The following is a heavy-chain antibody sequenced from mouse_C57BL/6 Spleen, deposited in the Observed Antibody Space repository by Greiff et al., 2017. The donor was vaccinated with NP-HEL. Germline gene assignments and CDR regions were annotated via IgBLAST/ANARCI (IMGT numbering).Heavy chain of an antibody. J-gene: IGHJ4*01. CDR2: IDPSDSYT. V-gene: IGHV1-59*01. Sequence: QVQLQQPGAELVRPGTSVKLSCKASGYTFTSYWMHWVKQRPGQGLEWIGVIDPSDSYTNYNQKFKGKATLTVDTSSSTAYMQLSSLTSEDSAVYYCARNGMAYAMDYWGQGTSVTVSS. D-gene: IGHD2-3*01. CDR3: ARNGMAYAMDY. CDR1: GYTFTSYW.